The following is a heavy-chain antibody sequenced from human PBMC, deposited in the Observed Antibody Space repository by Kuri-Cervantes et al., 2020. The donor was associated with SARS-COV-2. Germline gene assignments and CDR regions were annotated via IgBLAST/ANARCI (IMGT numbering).Heavy chain of an antibody. J-gene: IGHJ4*02. D-gene: IGHD6-13*01. Sequence: GGSLRLSCAASGFTFSDYYMSWIRQAPGKGLEWVSYNSSSSSYTNYADSVKGRFTISRDNAKNSLYLQMNSLRAEDTAVYYCARGQQLIDYWGQGTLVTVSS. CDR1: GFTFSDYY. V-gene: IGHV3-11*03. CDR3: ARGQQLIDY. CDR2: NSSSSSYT.